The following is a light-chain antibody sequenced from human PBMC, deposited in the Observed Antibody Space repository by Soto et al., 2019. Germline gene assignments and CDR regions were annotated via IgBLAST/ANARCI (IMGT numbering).Light chain of an antibody. V-gene: IGKV3-15*01. J-gene: IGKJ1*01. CDR2: GAS. CDR3: QNLHDGPQAS. CDR1: PSISSN. Sequence: EIVMTQSPATLSVSPGQRAALSCRASPSISSNLAWYQQKPGQAPRLLIYGASIRATGIPARFSGSGSGTEFTLTVSSLQSEAFARCYCQNLHDGPQASFGQGFTVE.